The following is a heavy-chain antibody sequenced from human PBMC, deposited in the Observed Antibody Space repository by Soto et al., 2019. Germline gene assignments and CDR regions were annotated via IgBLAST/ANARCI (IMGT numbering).Heavy chain of an antibody. Sequence: ASVKVSCKASANTFTYYYIHWVRQAPGPGLEWMGWINPNSGDSYFAQKFLGRVTRTMDTSITTAYVELSSLRSDYTAVYYLATPGPGITIMDGGSFDPWGQGTVVTVSS. CDR2: INPNSGDS. V-gene: IGHV1-2*02. CDR1: ANTFTYYY. J-gene: IGHJ5*02. CDR3: ATPGPGITIMDGGSFDP. D-gene: IGHD1-1*01.